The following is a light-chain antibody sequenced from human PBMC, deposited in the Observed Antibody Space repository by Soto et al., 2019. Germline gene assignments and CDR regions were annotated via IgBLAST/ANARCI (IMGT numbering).Light chain of an antibody. J-gene: IGKJ4*01. CDR3: QQANSFPLT. Sequence: DIQMTQPPSSVSASVGDTVTITCRASQDIGSWLAWYQQKPGRAPKLLIYAASSLQSGVPSRFSGSGSGADFTLTISSLQPEDFATYYCQQANSFPLTFGGGTKVDIK. CDR1: QDIGSW. CDR2: AAS. V-gene: IGKV1-12*01.